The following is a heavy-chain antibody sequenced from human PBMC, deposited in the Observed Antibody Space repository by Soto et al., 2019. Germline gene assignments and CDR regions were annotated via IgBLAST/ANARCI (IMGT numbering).Heavy chain of an antibody. V-gene: IGHV4-39*01. Sequence: SETLSLTCTVSAVSISSSSYYWGWIGQPPGKGLEWIGSICYSGSTYYKPSLKSRVTISVDTSKNQFSLNLSSVTAADTAVYYCATGDYYGSGRCYNGWFDPWGQGTLVTVSS. CDR2: ICYSGST. D-gene: IGHD3-10*01. J-gene: IGHJ5*02. CDR3: ATGDYYGSGRCYNGWFDP. CDR1: AVSISSSSYY.